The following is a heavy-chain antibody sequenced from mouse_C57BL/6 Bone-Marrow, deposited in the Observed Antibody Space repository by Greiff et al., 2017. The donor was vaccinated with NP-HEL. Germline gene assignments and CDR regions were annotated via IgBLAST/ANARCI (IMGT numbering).Heavy chain of an antibody. V-gene: IGHV5-6*02. J-gene: IGHJ2*01. D-gene: IGHD2-4*01. CDR1: GFTFSSYG. Sequence: EVKLVESGGDLVKPGGFLKLSCAASGFTFSSYGMSWVRQTPDKRLEWVATISSGGSYTYYLDSVKGRFTISRDNAKNTLYLQMSSLKSEDTAMYYCARREITYYFDYWGQGTTLTVSS. CDR3: ARREITYYFDY. CDR2: ISSGGSYT.